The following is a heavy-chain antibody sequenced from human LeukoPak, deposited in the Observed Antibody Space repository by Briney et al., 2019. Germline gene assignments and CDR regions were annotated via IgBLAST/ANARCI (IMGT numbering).Heavy chain of an antibody. CDR1: GGSISSSSSY. J-gene: IGHJ5*02. Sequence: PSETLSLTCTVSGGSISSSSSYWSWIRQPPGKGLEGIGYIFYSGSTNYYPSLKSRVTISVDTSKNQFSLKLTSVTAADTAVYYCARHRGYCTNGVCPVIGWFDPWGQGTLVTVSS. V-gene: IGHV4-61*05. CDR2: IFYSGST. D-gene: IGHD2-8*01. CDR3: ARHRGYCTNGVCPVIGWFDP.